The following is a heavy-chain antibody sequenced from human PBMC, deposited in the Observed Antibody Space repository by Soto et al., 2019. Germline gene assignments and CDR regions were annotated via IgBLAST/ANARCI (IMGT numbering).Heavy chain of an antibody. CDR1: GGTYSSYA. V-gene: IGHV1-69*06. Sequence: SVEVSCRASGGTYSSYAISWVRQAPGQGLEWMGGVIPIFGTANYAQKFQGRVTITADKSTSTAYMELSSLRSEDTAVYYCARLVYSSYYYYGMDVWGQGTTVTV. CDR3: ARLVYSSYYYYGMDV. D-gene: IGHD4-4*01. J-gene: IGHJ6*02. CDR2: VIPIFGTA.